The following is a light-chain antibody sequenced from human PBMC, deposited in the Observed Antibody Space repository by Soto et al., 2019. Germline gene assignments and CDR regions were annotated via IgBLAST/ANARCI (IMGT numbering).Light chain of an antibody. CDR2: DVS. CDR3: NSFTTTNTYG. V-gene: IGLV2-14*03. CDR1: SSDVGGFDH. Sequence: QSVLTQPASVSGSPGQSITISCTGASSDVGGFDHVSWYQQHPGKVPRLLIYDVSSRPSGVSDRFSGAKSGNTASLTISGLQAEDEADYYGNSFTTTNTYGFGTGTKVTVL. J-gene: IGLJ1*01.